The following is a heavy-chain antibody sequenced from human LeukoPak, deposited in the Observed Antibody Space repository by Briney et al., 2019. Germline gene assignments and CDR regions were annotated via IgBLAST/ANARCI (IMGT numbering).Heavy chain of an antibody. CDR1: GFTFSDFA. CDR3: AKESLVVIESYFDN. D-gene: IGHD3-22*01. V-gene: IGHV3-23*01. Sequence: GGSLRLSCVVSGFTFSDFAMSWVRRAPGKGLEWASAITGSGETKYYADSVKGRFTMSRDNSKNTLYLQMNSLRDEDTAEYFCAKESLVVIESYFDNWGQGTLVTVSS. CDR2: ITGSGETK. J-gene: IGHJ4*02.